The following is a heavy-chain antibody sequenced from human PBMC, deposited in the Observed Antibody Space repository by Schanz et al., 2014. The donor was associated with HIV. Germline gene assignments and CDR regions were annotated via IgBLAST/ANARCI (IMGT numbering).Heavy chain of an antibody. V-gene: IGHV3-30-3*01. CDR3: ARDDCSGGSCYSNYYYGMDV. J-gene: IGHJ6*02. D-gene: IGHD2-15*01. CDR2: ISYDGSNK. CDR1: GFTFSSYA. Sequence: QVQLVESGGGVVQPGRSLRLSCAASGFTFSSYAMHWVRQAPGKGLEWVAVISYDGSNKNYADSVKGRFTISRDNSKNTLYLQMNSLRAEDTAIYYCARDDCSGGSCYSNYYYGMDVWGQGTTVTVSS.